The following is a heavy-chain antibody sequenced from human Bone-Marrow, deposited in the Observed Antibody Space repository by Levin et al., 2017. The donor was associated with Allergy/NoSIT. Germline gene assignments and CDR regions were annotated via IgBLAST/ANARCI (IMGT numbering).Heavy chain of an antibody. CDR1: GYSISTGYF. CDR3: ARLWVTFSVCEV. D-gene: IGHD3-16*01. Sequence: ASETLSLTCTVSGYSISTGYFWAWLRQSPGKGLQWLGTIYPNGTSFSNPSLLGRATVSLDTSENHFSLRVSAVTAADTAVYYCARLWVTFSVCEVWGQGTPVIVSS. CDR2: IYPNGTS. J-gene: IGHJ4*02. V-gene: IGHV4-38-2*02.